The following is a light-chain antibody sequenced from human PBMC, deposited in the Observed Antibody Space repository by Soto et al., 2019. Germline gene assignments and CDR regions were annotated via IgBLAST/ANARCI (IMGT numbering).Light chain of an antibody. CDR1: HSVSSN. CDR3: QQYNNWPLT. V-gene: IGKV3-15*01. CDR2: GAS. J-gene: IGKJ5*01. Sequence: EIVMTQSPATLSVSPGERATLSCRASHSVSSNLAWYQQKPGQAPRLLIYGASSRATGIPVSFSGSGSGTEFTLTISSLQSEDFAVYYCQQYNNWPLTFGQGTRLEI.